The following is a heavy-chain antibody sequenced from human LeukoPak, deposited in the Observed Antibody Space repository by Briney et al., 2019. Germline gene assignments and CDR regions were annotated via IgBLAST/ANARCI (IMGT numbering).Heavy chain of an antibody. CDR2: INHSGST. CDR1: GGSFSGYY. CDR3: ARDRGTNSYYFDY. Sequence: SETLSLTCAVYGGSFSGYYWSWIRQPPGKGLEWIGEINHSGSTNYNPSLKSRVTTSVDRSKNQFSLKLSSVTAADTAVYYCARDRGTNSYYFDYWGQGTLVTVSS. D-gene: IGHD1-7*01. J-gene: IGHJ4*02. V-gene: IGHV4-34*01.